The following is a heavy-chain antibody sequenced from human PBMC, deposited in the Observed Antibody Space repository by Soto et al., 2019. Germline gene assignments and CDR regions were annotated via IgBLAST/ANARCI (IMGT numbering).Heavy chain of an antibody. Sequence: SVKVSCKASGGTFSSYAISWVRQAPGQGLEWMGGIIPIFGTANYAQKFQGRVTITADESTSTAYMELSSLRSEDTAVYYCARDGYYYDSSGYLAFDIWGQGTMVTVSS. J-gene: IGHJ3*02. CDR1: GGTFSSYA. CDR3: ARDGYYYDSSGYLAFDI. V-gene: IGHV1-69*13. CDR2: IIPIFGTA. D-gene: IGHD3-22*01.